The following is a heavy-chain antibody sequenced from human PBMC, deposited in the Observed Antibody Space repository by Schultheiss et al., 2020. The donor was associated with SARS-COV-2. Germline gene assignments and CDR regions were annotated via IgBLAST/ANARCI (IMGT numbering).Heavy chain of an antibody. D-gene: IGHD1-20*01. J-gene: IGHJ6*03. V-gene: IGHV1-69*04. CDR2: IIPILGIA. Sequence: SVKVSCKASGGTFSSYTISWVRQAPGQGLEWMGRIIPILGIANYAQKLQGRVTMTTDTSTSTAYMELRSLRSDDTAVYYYARDRLYNWNLRARINYYYYYMDVWGKGTTGTVSS. CDR3: ARDRLYNWNLRARINYYYYYMDV. CDR1: GGTFSSYT.